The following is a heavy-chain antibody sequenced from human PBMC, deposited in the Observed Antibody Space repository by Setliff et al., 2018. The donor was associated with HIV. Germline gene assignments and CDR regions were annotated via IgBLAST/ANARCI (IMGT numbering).Heavy chain of an antibody. J-gene: IGHJ4*02. CDR1: GDSFSTSSYF. V-gene: IGHV4-39*01. Sequence: SETLSLTCSVSGDSFSTSSYFWGWVRQSPGKGLEWIGNIYYTGFTYSSPSLKSSVIMSIDTSKSQFSLNLTSVTDSDTAVYYCTRQGRGDPGLATTRLDYWGQGKLGTVPQ. CDR2: IYYTGFT. CDR3: TRQGRGDPGLATTRLDY. D-gene: IGHD1-1*01.